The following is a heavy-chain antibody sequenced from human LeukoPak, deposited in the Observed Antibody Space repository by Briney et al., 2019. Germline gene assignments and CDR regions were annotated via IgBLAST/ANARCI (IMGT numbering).Heavy chain of an antibody. V-gene: IGHV4-39*01. CDR2: IYYSGNT. CDR3: ARQTGSGLFILP. Sequence: PSETLSLTCTVSGVSISSSNSYWGWIRQPPGEGLEWIGSIYYSGNTYYNASLKSQVSISIDTSKNQFSQKLTSVTAADTAVYYCARQTGSGLFILPGGQGTLVTVSS. J-gene: IGHJ4*02. D-gene: IGHD3/OR15-3a*01. CDR1: GVSISSSNSY.